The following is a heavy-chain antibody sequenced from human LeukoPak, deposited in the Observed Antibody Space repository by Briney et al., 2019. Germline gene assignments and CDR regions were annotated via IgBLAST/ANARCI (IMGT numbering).Heavy chain of an antibody. CDR2: INQDGSEK. J-gene: IGHJ4*02. CDR3: ARASDSSGWYGKLYFDY. V-gene: IGHV3-7*03. D-gene: IGHD6-19*01. Sequence: GGSLRLSCAASGFTSSSYWMSWVRQAPGKGLEWVANINQDGSEKYYVDSVKGRFTISRDNAKNSLYLQMNSLRAEDTAVYYCARASDSSGWYGKLYFDYWGQGTPVTVSS. CDR1: GFTSSSYW.